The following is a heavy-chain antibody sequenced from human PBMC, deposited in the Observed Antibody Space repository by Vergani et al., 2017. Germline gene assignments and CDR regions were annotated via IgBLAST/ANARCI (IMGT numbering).Heavy chain of an antibody. CDR3: AKDASIVGATSGWPDAFDI. CDR2: ISGSGGST. CDR1: GFTFSSYS. J-gene: IGHJ3*02. Sequence: EVQLVESGGGLVKPGGSLRLSCAASGFTFSSYSMNWVRQAPGKGLEWVSAISGSGGSTYYADSVKGRFTISRDNSKNTLYLQMNSLRAEDTAVYYCAKDASIVGATSGWPDAFDIWVQGTMVTVSS. D-gene: IGHD1-26*01. V-gene: IGHV3-23*04.